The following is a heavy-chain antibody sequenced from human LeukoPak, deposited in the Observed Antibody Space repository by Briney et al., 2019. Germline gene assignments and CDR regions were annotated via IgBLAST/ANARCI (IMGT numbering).Heavy chain of an antibody. D-gene: IGHD5-24*01. CDR1: GGSISSSSYY. Sequence: SETLSLTCTVSGGSISSSSYYWGWIRQPPGKGLEWIGSIYYSGSTYYNPSLKSQVTISVDTSKNQFSLKLTSVTAADTAVYYCTRDRRDGYNYVDLWGQGTLVTVSS. J-gene: IGHJ5*02. CDR2: IYYSGST. V-gene: IGHV4-39*07. CDR3: TRDRRDGYNYVDL.